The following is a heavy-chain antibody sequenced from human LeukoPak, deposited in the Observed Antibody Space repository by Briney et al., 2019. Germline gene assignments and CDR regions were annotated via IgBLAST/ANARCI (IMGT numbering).Heavy chain of an antibody. V-gene: IGHV1-46*01. CDR1: GYTFTTHY. CDR3: ARVEFDY. J-gene: IGHJ4*02. CDR2: INPSVGGT. Sequence: ASVKVSCKASGYTFTTHYIHWVRQAPGEGLEWMGVINPSVGGTGYAQKFQGRVTMTRDTSTSTVYMELSSLRSDDTAIYYCARVEFDYWGQGTLVTASS.